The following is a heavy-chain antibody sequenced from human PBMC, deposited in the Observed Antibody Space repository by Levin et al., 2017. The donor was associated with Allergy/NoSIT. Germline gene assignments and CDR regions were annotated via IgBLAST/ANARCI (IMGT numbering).Heavy chain of an antibody. V-gene: IGHV1-2*02. CDR1: GYTFTGYY. Sequence: AGGSLRLSCKASGYTFTGYYMHWVRQAPGQGLEWMGWINPNSGGTNYAQKFQGRVTMTRDTSISTAYMELSRLRSDDTAVYYCARESPGYSGPIYNWFDPWGQGTLVTVSS. CDR3: ARESPGYSGPIYNWFDP. D-gene: IGHD5-12*01. J-gene: IGHJ5*02. CDR2: INPNSGGT.